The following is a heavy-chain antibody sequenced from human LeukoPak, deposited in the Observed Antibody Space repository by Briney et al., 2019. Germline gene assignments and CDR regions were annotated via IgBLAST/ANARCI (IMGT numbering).Heavy chain of an antibody. CDR3: ARATSMDNYYYFYGLDL. J-gene: IGHJ6*02. V-gene: IGHV3-11*01. Sequence: GGSLRLSRAASGFSFSDYYMAWLRRAPGKGLEWLSYISSSATTIYYADSVKGRLTISRDDDKSFLYLEMSDLRVDDTAVYYCARATSMDNYYYFYGLDLWGRGTTVAVSS. D-gene: IGHD2/OR15-2a*01. CDR1: GFSFSDYY. CDR2: ISSSATTI.